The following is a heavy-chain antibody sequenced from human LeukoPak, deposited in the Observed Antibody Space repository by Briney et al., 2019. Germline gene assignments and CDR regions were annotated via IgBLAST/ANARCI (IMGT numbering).Heavy chain of an antibody. CDR2: IIPIFGTA. V-gene: IGHV1-69*05. CDR3: AREVRYCSSTSCYIPNWFDP. D-gene: IGHD2-2*02. Sequence: SVKVSCKASGGTFSSYAISWVRQAPGQGLEWMGGIIPIFGTANYAQKVQGRVTITTDESTSTAYMELSSLRSEDTAVYYCAREVRYCSSTSCYIPNWFDPWGQETLVTVSS. J-gene: IGHJ5*02. CDR1: GGTFSSYA.